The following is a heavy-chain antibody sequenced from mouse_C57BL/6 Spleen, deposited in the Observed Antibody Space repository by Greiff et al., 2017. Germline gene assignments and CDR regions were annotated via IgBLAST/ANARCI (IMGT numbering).Heavy chain of an antibody. CDR2: IGPNSGGT. CDR1: GYTFTSYW. D-gene: IGHD1-1*01. CDR3: ARALITTVDYFDY. J-gene: IGHJ2*01. V-gene: IGHV1-72*01. Sequence: QVQLQQPGAELVKPGASVKLSCKASGYTFTSYWMHWVKQRPGRGLEWIGRIGPNSGGTKYNEKFKSKATLTVDKPSSTAYMQLSSLTSEDSAVYYCARALITTVDYFDYWGQGTTLTVSS.